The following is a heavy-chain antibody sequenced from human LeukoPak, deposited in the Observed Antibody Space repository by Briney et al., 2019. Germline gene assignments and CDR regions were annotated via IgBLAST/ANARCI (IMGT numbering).Heavy chain of an antibody. V-gene: IGHV3-48*03. Sequence: GGSLRLSCAASGFVFSRYEMNWVRQAPGKGLEWVSYISDSSSTIYYGDSVKGRFTISRDNAKNSLYLQMNSLRVEDTATYYCAREDLVGAIDYWGQGTLVTVSS. CDR2: ISDSSSTI. D-gene: IGHD1-26*01. J-gene: IGHJ4*02. CDR3: AREDLVGAIDY. CDR1: GFVFSRYE.